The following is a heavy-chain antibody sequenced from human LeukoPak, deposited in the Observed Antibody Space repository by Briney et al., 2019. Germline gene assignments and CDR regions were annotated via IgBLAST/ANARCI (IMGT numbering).Heavy chain of an antibody. CDR2: INPNSGGT. CDR3: ARAYPIAVAEGGSDNWFDP. Sequence: GASVKVSCKASGYTFTSYGISWVRQAPGQGLEWMGWINPNSGGTNYAQKFQGRVTMTRDTSISTAYMELSRLRSDDTAVYYCARAYPIAVAEGGSDNWFDPWGQGTLVTVSS. V-gene: IGHV1-2*02. D-gene: IGHD6-19*01. J-gene: IGHJ5*02. CDR1: GYTFTSYG.